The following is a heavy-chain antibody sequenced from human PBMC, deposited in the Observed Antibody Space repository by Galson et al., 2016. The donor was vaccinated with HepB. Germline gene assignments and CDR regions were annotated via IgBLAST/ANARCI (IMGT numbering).Heavy chain of an antibody. CDR3: ARERPDIAVAAFDY. J-gene: IGHJ4*02. V-gene: IGHV3-33*01. CDR2: IWNDGNNK. D-gene: IGHD6-19*01. CDR1: GFTFSSYG. Sequence: SLRLSCAASGFTFSSYGMHWVRQAPGKGLAWVALIWNDGNNKYYADSVKGRFTISRNNSKNTLYLQMNSLRAEDPAVYYCARERPDIAVAAFDYWGQGTLVTVSS.